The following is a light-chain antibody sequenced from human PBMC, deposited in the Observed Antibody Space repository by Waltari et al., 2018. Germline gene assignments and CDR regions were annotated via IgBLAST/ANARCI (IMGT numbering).Light chain of an antibody. V-gene: IGLV3-1*01. Sequence: SYELTQPPSVSVSPGQTASITCSGDKLGEKYACWYQQKPGQSPVLVIYQDNKRPSGVPGRFSGANSGNTVTLTSSGTQAWEEADYYCQAWDSNTAGGVFGGGTKLTVL. CDR2: QDN. CDR3: QAWDSNTAGGV. J-gene: IGLJ2*01. CDR1: KLGEKY.